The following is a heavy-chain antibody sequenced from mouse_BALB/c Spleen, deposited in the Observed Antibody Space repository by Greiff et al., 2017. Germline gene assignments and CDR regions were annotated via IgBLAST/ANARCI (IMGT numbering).Heavy chain of an antibody. J-gene: IGHJ3*01. Sequence: EVKLMESGPGLVKPSQSLSLTCTVTGYSITSDYAWNWIRQFPGNKLEWMGYISYSGSTSYNPSLKSRISITRDTSKNQFFLQLNSVTTEDTATYYCARGYYGNYEWFAYWGQGTLVTVSA. V-gene: IGHV3-2*02. CDR2: ISYSGST. CDR1: GYSITSDYA. CDR3: ARGYYGNYEWFAY. D-gene: IGHD2-1*01.